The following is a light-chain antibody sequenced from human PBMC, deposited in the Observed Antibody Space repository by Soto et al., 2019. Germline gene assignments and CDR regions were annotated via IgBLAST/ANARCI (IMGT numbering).Light chain of an antibody. CDR1: DNIAPW. J-gene: IGKJ5*01. Sequence: DIQMTQSPSTLSASVGDRVAITCRASDNIAPWVAWYQQKPGKAPKLLIYKAANLADEVPSRFAGSGSGTDFTLTISSLEPEDFAVYYCQQRSNWPITFGQGTRLEIK. CDR2: KAA. V-gene: IGKV1-5*03. CDR3: QQRSNWPIT.